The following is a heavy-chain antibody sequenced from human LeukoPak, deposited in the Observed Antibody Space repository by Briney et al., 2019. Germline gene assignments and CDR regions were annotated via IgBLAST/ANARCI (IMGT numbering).Heavy chain of an antibody. V-gene: IGHV1-24*01. CDR2: FDPEDGET. J-gene: IGHJ4*02. D-gene: IGHD3-9*01. CDR3: ATGGSPYDILTGGIDY. Sequence: ASVKVSCKVSGYTLTELSMHWVRQAPGKGLEWMGGFDPEDGETIYAQKFQGRVTMTEDTSTDTAYMELSSLRSEDTAVYYCATGGSPYDILTGGIDYWGQGTLVTVSS. CDR1: GYTLTELS.